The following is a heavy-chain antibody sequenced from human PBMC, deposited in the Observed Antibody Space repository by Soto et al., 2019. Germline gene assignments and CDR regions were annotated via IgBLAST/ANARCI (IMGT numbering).Heavy chain of an antibody. CDR2: IKQDGSEK. Sequence: EVQLVESGGGLVQPGGSLRLSCAASGFTFSSYWMSWVRQAPGKGLEWVANIKQDGSEKYYVDSVKGRFTISRDNAKNSLSLQRNSLRAEDTAVYYCAREPRGIAVAGYYYYYGMDVWGQGTTVTVSS. CDR3: AREPRGIAVAGYYYYYGMDV. J-gene: IGHJ6*02. V-gene: IGHV3-7*03. D-gene: IGHD6-19*01. CDR1: GFTFSSYW.